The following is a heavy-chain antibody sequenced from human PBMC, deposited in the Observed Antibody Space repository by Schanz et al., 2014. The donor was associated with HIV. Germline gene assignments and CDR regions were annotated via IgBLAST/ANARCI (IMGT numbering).Heavy chain of an antibody. CDR2: IKPNSGET. CDR1: GYTFIDYF. Sequence: QVQLVQSGAEVKKPGSSVKVSCKASGYTFIDYFMHWVRQAPGQGLEWMGWIKPNSGETKFARKFQGRVTMTRDTSINTAYMELRRLTYDDTAMYYCTRSRYELHWLDLWGQGTLVTVSS. D-gene: IGHD5-12*01. CDR3: TRSRYELHWLDL. V-gene: IGHV1-2*02. J-gene: IGHJ5*02.